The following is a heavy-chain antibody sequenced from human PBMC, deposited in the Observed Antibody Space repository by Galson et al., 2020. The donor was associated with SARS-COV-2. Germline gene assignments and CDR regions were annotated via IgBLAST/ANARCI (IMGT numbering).Heavy chain of an antibody. CDR3: TRERGYSYGYSDY. V-gene: IGHV3-21*01. J-gene: IGHJ4*02. CDR1: GITFSSYS. CDR2: ITSTSTKI. Sequence: SLSLSCAASGITFSSYSMNWVRQAPGKGLEWVSSITSTSTKIYYADSVKGRFTISRDNAKKSLYLQMNSLGNEDTAVYYCTRERGYSYGYSDYWGQGTLVTVSS. D-gene: IGHD5-18*01.